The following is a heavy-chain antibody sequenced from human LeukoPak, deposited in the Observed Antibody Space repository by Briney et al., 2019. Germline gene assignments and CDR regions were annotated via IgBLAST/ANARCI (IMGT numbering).Heavy chain of an antibody. D-gene: IGHD3-10*01. J-gene: IGHJ1*01. Sequence: GGSLRLSCAVSGFSISDKFMGWVRQTPGKGLEWVSLIFSGGETYSADSVKGRFAISKENSKNTVHLQMNSLRVEDTAMYYCARDTDYYGSGRQGYFDRWGQGTLVTVSS. V-gene: IGHV3-66*01. CDR3: ARDTDYYGSGRQGYFDR. CDR1: GFSISDKF. CDR2: IFSGGET.